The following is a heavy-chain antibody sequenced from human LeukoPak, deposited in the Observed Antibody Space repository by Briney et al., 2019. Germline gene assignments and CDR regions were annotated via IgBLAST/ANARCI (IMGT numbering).Heavy chain of an antibody. J-gene: IGHJ4*02. CDR1: GGSISSSSYY. Sequence: WETLSLTCTVSGGSISSSSYYWGWIRQPPGKGLEWIGSIYYSGSTYYNPSLKSRVTISVDTSKNQFSLKLSSVTAADTAVYYCAKESGPFDYWGQGTLVTVSS. CDR2: IYYSGST. D-gene: IGHD1-1*01. V-gene: IGHV4-39*02. CDR3: AKESGPFDY.